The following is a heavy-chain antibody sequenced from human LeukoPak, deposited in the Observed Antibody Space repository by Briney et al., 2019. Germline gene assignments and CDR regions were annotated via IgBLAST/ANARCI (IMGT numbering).Heavy chain of an antibody. CDR3: AREGRVENAFDI. Sequence: RPGGSLRLSCAAAGFTFSSYHMHWVRQAPGKGLEWVAVISYDGSNKSYADSVKGRFTISRDNSKNTLYLQMNSLRVEDTALYYCAREGRVENAFDIWGQGTVVTVSS. CDR2: ISYDGSNK. V-gene: IGHV3-30-3*01. CDR1: GFTFSSYH. D-gene: IGHD1-1*01. J-gene: IGHJ3*02.